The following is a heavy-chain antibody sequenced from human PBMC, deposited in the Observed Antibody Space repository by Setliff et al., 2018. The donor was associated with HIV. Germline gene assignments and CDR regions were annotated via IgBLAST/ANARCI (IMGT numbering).Heavy chain of an antibody. CDR1: GGTFSSYA. D-gene: IGHD5-18*01. V-gene: IGHV1-69*13. Sequence: GASVKVSCKASGGTFSSYAISWVRQAPGQGLEWMGGIIPIFGTANYAQKFQGRVTITADESTSTAYMELSSLRYEDTAVYYCARDYPRLGYSYGPNYFDYWGQGTLVTVSS. CDR3: ARDYPRLGYSYGPNYFDY. CDR2: IIPIFGTA. J-gene: IGHJ4*02.